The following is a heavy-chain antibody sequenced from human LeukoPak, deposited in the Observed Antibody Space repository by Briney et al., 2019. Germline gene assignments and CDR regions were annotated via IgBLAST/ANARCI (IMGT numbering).Heavy chain of an antibody. Sequence: GGSLRLSCAAPGLTFSSYWMAWVRRAPGKGLEWVANIKQDGSEKYYVDSVKGRFTISRDNAKNSLYLQMNSLRAEDTAVYYCAGRSGGTYNWFDPWGQGTLVTVSS. CDR2: IKQDGSEK. CDR3: AGRSGGTYNWFDP. D-gene: IGHD2-15*01. J-gene: IGHJ5*02. CDR1: GLTFSSYW. V-gene: IGHV3-7*01.